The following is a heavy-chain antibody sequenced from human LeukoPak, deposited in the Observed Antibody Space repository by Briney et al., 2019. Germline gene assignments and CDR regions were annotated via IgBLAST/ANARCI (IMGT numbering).Heavy chain of an antibody. CDR3: ARRGSGRINRFDP. CDR1: GGSISSGGYY. J-gene: IGHJ5*02. D-gene: IGHD2-21*01. CDR2: IYYSGST. Sequence: SQTLSLTCTVSGGSISSGGYYWSWIRQHPGKGLEWIGYIYYSGSTYYNPSLKSRVTISVDTSKNQFSLKLSSVTAADTAVYYCARRGSGRINRFDPWGQGTLVTVSS. V-gene: IGHV4-31*03.